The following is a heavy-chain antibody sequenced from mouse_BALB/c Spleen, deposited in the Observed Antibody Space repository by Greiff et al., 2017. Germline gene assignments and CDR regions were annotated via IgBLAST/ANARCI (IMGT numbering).Heavy chain of an antibody. Sequence: EVKLMESGGGLVQPGGSLKLSCAASGFTFSSYTMSWVRQTPEKRLEWVAYISNGGGSTYYPDTVKGRFTISRDNAKNTLYLQMSSLKSEDTAMYYCARHCGWAWYFDVWGAGTTVTVSS. CDR1: GFTFSSYT. D-gene: IGHD2-3*01. J-gene: IGHJ1*01. CDR3: ARHCGWAWYFDV. CDR2: ISNGGGST. V-gene: IGHV5-12-2*01.